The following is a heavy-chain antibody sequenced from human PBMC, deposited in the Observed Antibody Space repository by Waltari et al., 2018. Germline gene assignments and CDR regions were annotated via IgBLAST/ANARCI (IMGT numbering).Heavy chain of an antibody. CDR3: ARVRSKINTAMVETDY. V-gene: IGHV1-69*01. CDR1: GGTFSSYA. CDR2: IIPIVGTA. Sequence: QVQLVQSGAEVKKPGSSVKVSCKASGGTFSSYAISWVRQAPGQGLEWMGGIIPIVGTANDAQKFQGRVTSTADESTSTAYMELSSLRSEDTAVYYCARVRSKINTAMVETDYWGQGTLVTVSS. J-gene: IGHJ4*02. D-gene: IGHD5-18*01.